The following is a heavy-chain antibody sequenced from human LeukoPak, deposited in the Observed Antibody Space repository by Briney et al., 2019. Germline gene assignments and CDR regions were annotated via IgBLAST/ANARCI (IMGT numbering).Heavy chain of an antibody. CDR2: IIPIFGTA. Sequence: VASVKVSCKASGGTFSSYAVSWVRQAPGQGLEWMGGIIPIFGTANYAQKFQGRVTITADESTSTAYMELSSLRSEDTAVYYCATYRRPYSSSAQFDYWGQGTLVTVSS. CDR3: ATYRRPYSSSAQFDY. CDR1: GGTFSSYA. D-gene: IGHD6-6*01. J-gene: IGHJ4*02. V-gene: IGHV1-69*13.